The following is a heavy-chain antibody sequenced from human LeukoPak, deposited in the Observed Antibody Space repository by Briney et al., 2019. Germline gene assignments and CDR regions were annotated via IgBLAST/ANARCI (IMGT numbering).Heavy chain of an antibody. Sequence: TSETLSLTCAVYGGSFSGYYWSWIRQPPGKGLEWIGEINHSGSTNYNPSLKSRVTISVDTSKNQFSLKLSSVTAADTAVYYCARGPTGFYFDYWGQGTLVTVSS. CDR3: ARGPTGFYFDY. CDR2: INHSGST. CDR1: GGSFSGYY. V-gene: IGHV4-34*01. J-gene: IGHJ4*02.